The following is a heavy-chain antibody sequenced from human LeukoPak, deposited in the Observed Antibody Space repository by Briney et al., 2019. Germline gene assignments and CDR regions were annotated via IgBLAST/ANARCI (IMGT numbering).Heavy chain of an antibody. CDR2: IWYDGNNK. J-gene: IGHJ6*02. D-gene: IGHD6-13*01. CDR1: GFTFSDYG. V-gene: IGHV3-33*01. Sequence: GGSLRLSCAASGFTFSDYGMHWVRQAPRKGLEWVAVIWYDGNNKYYADSVKGRFTISRDNSKNTLYLQMNSLRAEDTAVYSCARGQQPYYYYGMDVWGQGTTVTVSS. CDR3: ARGQQPYYYYGMDV.